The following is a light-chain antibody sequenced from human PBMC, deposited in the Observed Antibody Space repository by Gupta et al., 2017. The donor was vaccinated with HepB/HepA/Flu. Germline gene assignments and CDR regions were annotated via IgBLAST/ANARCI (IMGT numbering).Light chain of an antibody. CDR1: QTVGRNY. V-gene: IGKV3-20*01. J-gene: IGKJ5*01. CDR3: HQEYYSPIT. CDR2: DAS. Sequence: IVLTQSPGTLSLSLGERATLSCRASQTVGRNYLAWFQHKPGQTPRLLIYDASSRATGVPDRFSGSGSGTEFTLTISRREPDDFAVYYCHQEYYSPITFGQGTHVEIK.